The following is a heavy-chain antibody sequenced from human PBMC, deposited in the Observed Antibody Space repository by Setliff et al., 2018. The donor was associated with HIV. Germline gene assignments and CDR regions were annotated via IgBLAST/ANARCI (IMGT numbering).Heavy chain of an antibody. Sequence: ASVKVSCKASGYTFTNYAIHWVRQAPGQRLEWMGWINAGNGNTKYSEKFQGRVTITRDTSASTAYMELSSLRSEDTAVYYCARSLERQWLVPYYMDVWGKGTTVTVSS. J-gene: IGHJ6*03. CDR2: INAGNGNT. V-gene: IGHV1-3*01. CDR1: GYTFTNYA. D-gene: IGHD6-19*01. CDR3: ARSLERQWLVPYYMDV.